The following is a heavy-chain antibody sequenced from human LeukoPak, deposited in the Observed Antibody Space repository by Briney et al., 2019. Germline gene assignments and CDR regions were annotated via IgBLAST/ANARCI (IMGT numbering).Heavy chain of an antibody. Sequence: GASVKVSCKASGYTFTSYGISWVRQAPGQGLEWMGWISAYNGNTYYAQKLQGRVTMTTDTSTSTAYMELRSLRSDDTAVYYCARDGNSRQWLVNYYYGMDVWGQGTTVTVSS. CDR1: GYTFTSYG. V-gene: IGHV1-18*01. J-gene: IGHJ6*02. CDR3: ARDGNSRQWLVNYYYGMDV. CDR2: ISAYNGNT. D-gene: IGHD6-19*01.